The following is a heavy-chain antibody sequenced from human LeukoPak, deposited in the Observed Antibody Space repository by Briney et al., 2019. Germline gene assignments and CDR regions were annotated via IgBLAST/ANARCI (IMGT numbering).Heavy chain of an antibody. Sequence: ASVKVSFTASGYTFTGYYMHWLRQAPGQGLEWMGWINPNSGGTNYAQKFQGWVTMTRDTSISTAYMELSRLRSDDTAVYYCARDGGVDSSGNFDYWGQGTLVTVSS. CDR1: GYTFTGYY. J-gene: IGHJ4*02. D-gene: IGHD6-19*01. CDR2: INPNSGGT. V-gene: IGHV1-2*04. CDR3: ARDGGVDSSGNFDY.